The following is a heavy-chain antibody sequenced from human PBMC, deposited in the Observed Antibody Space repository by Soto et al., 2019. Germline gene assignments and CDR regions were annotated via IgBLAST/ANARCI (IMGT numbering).Heavy chain of an antibody. V-gene: IGHV4-39*01. CDR1: GGSISSSSYY. Sequence: PSETLSLTCTVSGGSISSSSYYWGWIRQPPGKGLEWIGNIYYSGSTYYNPSLKSRVTISVDTSKNQFSLKLSSVTAADTAVYYCARSIMITFGGVIAFDYWGQGTLVTVPQ. CDR3: ARSIMITFGGVIAFDY. CDR2: IYYSGST. J-gene: IGHJ4*02. D-gene: IGHD3-16*02.